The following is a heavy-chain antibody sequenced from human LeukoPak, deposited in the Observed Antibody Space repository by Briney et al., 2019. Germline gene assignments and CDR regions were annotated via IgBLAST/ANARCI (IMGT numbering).Heavy chain of an antibody. CDR3: ARIRGQRGYSYGPFDY. J-gene: IGHJ4*02. Sequence: XXTLSLTCAVXGGSFSGYYWSWIRQPPGKGLEWIGEINHSGSTNYNPSLKSRVTISVDTSKNQFSLKLSSVTAADTAVYYCARIRGQRGYSYGPFDYWGQGTLVTVSS. CDR1: GGSFSGYY. D-gene: IGHD5-18*01. CDR2: INHSGST. V-gene: IGHV4-34*01.